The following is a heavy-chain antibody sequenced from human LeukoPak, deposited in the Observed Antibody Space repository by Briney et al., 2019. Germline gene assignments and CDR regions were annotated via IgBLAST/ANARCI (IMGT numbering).Heavy chain of an antibody. CDR2: IWYNGDNK. D-gene: IGHD3-10*01. CDR3: ARDDLRAAKTMGLWFDY. J-gene: IGHJ4*02. V-gene: IGHV3-33*01. Sequence: GKSLRLSCAVSGFTFRNYGMHWVRQTPGKGLEWVAVIWYNGDNKYYADSVKGRFTISRDNSKNTVYLQMNSLRAEDTALYYCARDDLRAAKTMGLWFDYWGQGTLVTVSS. CDR1: GFTFRNYG.